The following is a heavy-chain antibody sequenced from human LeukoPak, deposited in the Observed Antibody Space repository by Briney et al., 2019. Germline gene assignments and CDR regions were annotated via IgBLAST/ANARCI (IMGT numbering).Heavy chain of an antibody. D-gene: IGHD3-10*01. CDR2: IYSGGST. CDR1: GFAASSNY. Sequence: GGSLRLSCAASGFAASSNYMSWVRPAPGKGLEWVSVIYSGGSTYYADSVKGRFTIFRDNSKNTVYVQINSIRAEDTAVYYCARGAYGSGSFYPDYWGQGALVTVSS. J-gene: IGHJ4*02. V-gene: IGHV3-53*01. CDR3: ARGAYGSGSFYPDY.